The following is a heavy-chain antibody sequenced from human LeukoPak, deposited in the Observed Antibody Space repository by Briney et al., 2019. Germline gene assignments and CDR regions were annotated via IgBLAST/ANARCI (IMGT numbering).Heavy chain of an antibody. Sequence: GTSLRLSCAASGFTFSNYGMHWVRQAPGKGLEGVAGIWYDGGYKYYADSVKGRFTISRDNSKNMLFLQMDSLRAEDTAVYYCARNYYDSSGYQEATFNYWGQGTLVTVSS. D-gene: IGHD3-22*01. J-gene: IGHJ4*02. V-gene: IGHV3-33*01. CDR2: IWYDGGYK. CDR3: ARNYYDSSGYQEATFNY. CDR1: GFTFSNYG.